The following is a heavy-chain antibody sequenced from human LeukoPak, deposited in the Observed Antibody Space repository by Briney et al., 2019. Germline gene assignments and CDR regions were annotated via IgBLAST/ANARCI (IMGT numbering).Heavy chain of an antibody. D-gene: IGHD3-10*01. CDR1: GGSISSGDYY. V-gene: IGHV4-30-4*01. J-gene: IGHJ4*02. CDR3: ARGGPGFGELLGAIDY. Sequence: SQTLSLTCTVSGGSISSGDYYWSWIRQPPGKGLEWIGYIYYSGSTYYNPSLKSRVTISVDTSKNQFSLKLSSVTAADTAVYYCARGGPGFGELLGAIDYWGQGTLVTVSS. CDR2: IYYSGST.